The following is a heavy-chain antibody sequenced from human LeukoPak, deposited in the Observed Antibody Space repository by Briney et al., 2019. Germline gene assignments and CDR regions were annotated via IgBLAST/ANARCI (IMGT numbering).Heavy chain of an antibody. Sequence: ASVKVSCKASGYTFTGYYVHWVRQAPGQGLEWMGWINPNSGGTNYAQKFQGRVTMTRDTPITTAYMDLSRLRSDDTAVYYCARGPHDTAYYFDQWGQGTLVTVSS. V-gene: IGHV1-2*02. CDR1: GYTFTGYY. CDR2: INPNSGGT. J-gene: IGHJ4*02. D-gene: IGHD5-18*01. CDR3: ARGPHDTAYYFDQ.